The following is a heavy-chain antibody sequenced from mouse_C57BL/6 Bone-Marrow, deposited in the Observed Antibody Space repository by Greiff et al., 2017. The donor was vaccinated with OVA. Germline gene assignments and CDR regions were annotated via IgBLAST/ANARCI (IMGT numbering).Heavy chain of an antibody. CDR2: IYPRSGNT. Sequence: QVQLKESGAELARPGASVKLSCKASGYTFTSYGISWVKQRTGQGLEWIGEIYPRSGNTYYNEKFKGKATLTADKSSSTAYMELRSLTSEDSAVYFCARKKKFITTVVDWYFDVWGTGTTVTVSS. V-gene: IGHV1-81*01. J-gene: IGHJ1*03. D-gene: IGHD1-1*01. CDR1: GYTFTSYG. CDR3: ARKKKFITTVVDWYFDV.